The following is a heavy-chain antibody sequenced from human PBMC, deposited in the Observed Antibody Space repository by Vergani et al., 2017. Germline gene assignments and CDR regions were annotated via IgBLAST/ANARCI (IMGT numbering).Heavy chain of an antibody. CDR1: GYSFTSYW. V-gene: IGHV5-10-1*01. J-gene: IGHJ6*02. D-gene: IGHD6-19*01. CDR2: IDPSDSYT. CDR3: ARQVAVAGKWWGPYYYYGMDV. Sequence: EVQLVQSGAEVKKPGESLRISCTGSGYSFTSYWISWLRQMPGKGLEWMGRIDPSDSYTNYSPSFQGHVTISADKSISTAYLQWSSLKASDTAMYYCARQVAVAGKWWGPYYYYGMDVWGQGTTVTVSS.